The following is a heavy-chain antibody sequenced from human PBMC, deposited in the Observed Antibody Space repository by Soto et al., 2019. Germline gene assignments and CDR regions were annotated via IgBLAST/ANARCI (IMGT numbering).Heavy chain of an antibody. Sequence: ASVKVSCKASGYTFTSYGISWVRQAPGQGLEWMGWISAYNGNTNYAQKLQGRVTMTTDTSTSTAYMELRSLRSDDTAVYYCASGSYPPTYYYGMDVWGQGTTVTVSS. J-gene: IGHJ6*02. V-gene: IGHV1-18*01. CDR2: ISAYNGNT. CDR3: ASGSYPPTYYYGMDV. CDR1: GYTFTSYG. D-gene: IGHD1-26*01.